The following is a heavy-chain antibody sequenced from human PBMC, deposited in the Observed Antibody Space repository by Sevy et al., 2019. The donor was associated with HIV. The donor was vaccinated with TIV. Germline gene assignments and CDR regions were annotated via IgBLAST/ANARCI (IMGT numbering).Heavy chain of an antibody. D-gene: IGHD3-10*01. V-gene: IGHV4-4*02. CDR1: GGSISSSNW. Sequence: SDTLSLTCGVSGGSISSSNWWHWVRQPPGKGLEWIGEIYRSGSTNYNPYLKSRVTISVDNSKNQFSLQLNSVTAADTAVYYCARGFDTPRGFDPWGQGTLVTVSS. CDR3: ARGFDTPRGFDP. J-gene: IGHJ5*02. CDR2: IYRSGST.